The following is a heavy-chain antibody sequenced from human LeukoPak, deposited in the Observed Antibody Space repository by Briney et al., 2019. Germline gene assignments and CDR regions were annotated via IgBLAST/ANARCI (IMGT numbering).Heavy chain of an antibody. J-gene: IGHJ3*02. Sequence: PSETLSLTCTVSGVSISSYYWSWIRQPAGKGLEWIGRIHTSGSTNYNPSLKSRVTMSVDTSKSQFSLKLSSVTAADTAVYYCARAPGGYGSGSRGAFDIWGQGTMVTVSS. CDR2: IHTSGST. CDR1: GVSISSYY. D-gene: IGHD3-10*01. CDR3: ARAPGGYGSGSRGAFDI. V-gene: IGHV4-4*07.